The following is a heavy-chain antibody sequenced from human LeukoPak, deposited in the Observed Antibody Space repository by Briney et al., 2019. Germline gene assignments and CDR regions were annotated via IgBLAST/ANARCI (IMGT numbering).Heavy chain of an antibody. CDR3: ARGRGGATTEFDH. J-gene: IGHJ4*02. CDR1: GYTFSGYY. V-gene: IGHV1-2*02. CDR2: INSNSGAR. Sequence: GASVKVSCKASGYTFSGYYMHWVRQAPGQGLESMGWINSNSGARNYAPKFQGRVTFSRDNSISTAYMELRSLRSDDTAIYYCARGRGGATTEFDHWGQGTLVTVSS. D-gene: IGHD1-26*01.